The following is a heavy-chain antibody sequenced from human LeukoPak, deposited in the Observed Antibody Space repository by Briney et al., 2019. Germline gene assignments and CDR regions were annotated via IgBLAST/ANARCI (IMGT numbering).Heavy chain of an antibody. CDR3: VRGFRGYSFDY. J-gene: IGHJ4*02. CDR2: ISTGGSP. Sequence: GGSLSLSCPASGFTVSNNYITWFRQAQGKGLEWVSLISTGGSPYYTDSVKGRFTISRDNSKNTLFLQMNSLRAEDTAVYYCVRGFRGYSFDYWGQGTLVTVSS. V-gene: IGHV3-53*01. CDR1: GFTVSNNY.